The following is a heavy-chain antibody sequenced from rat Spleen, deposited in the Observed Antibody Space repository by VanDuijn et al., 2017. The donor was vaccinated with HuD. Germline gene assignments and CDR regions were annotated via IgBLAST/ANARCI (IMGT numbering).Heavy chain of an antibody. V-gene: IGHV5-19*01. CDR1: GFTFSNYG. Sequence: EVQLVESGGGLVQPGRSLKVSCAASGFTFSNYGMHWIRQAPTRGLEWVASISPSGGNTYYRDSVKGRFTISRDNAKNTLYLQMDSLRSEDTATYYCAKVGGVGDYWYFDFWGPGTMVTVSS. CDR2: ISPSGGNT. D-gene: IGHD4-3*01. J-gene: IGHJ1*01. CDR3: AKVGGVGDYWYFDF.